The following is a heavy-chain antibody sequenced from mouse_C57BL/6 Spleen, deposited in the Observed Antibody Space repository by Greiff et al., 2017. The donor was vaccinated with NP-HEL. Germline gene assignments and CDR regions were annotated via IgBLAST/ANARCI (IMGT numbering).Heavy chain of an antibody. CDR3: ARSPAQAWFAY. V-gene: IGHV1-61*01. CDR1: GYTFTSYW. J-gene: IGHJ3*01. Sequence: VQLQQPGAELVRPGSSVKLSCKASGYTFTSYWMDWVKQRPGQGLEWIGNIYPSDSETHYNQKFKDKATLTVDKSSSTAYMQLSSLTSEDSAVYYCARSPAQAWFAYWGQGTLVTVSA. CDR2: IYPSDSET. D-gene: IGHD3-2*02.